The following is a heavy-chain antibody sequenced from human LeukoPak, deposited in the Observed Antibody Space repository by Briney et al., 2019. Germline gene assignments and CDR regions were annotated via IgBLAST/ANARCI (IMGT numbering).Heavy chain of an antibody. D-gene: IGHD1/OR15-1a*01. CDR2: ISYDGSNK. V-gene: IGHV3-30*04. J-gene: IGHJ2*01. CDR1: GFTFSSYA. CDR3: ARTVVEQSYWYFDL. Sequence: GRSLRLSCAASGFTFSSYAMHWVRQAPGKGLEWVAVISYDGSNKYYADSVKGRFTISRDNSKNTLYLQMNSLRAEDTAVYYCARTVVEQSYWYFDLWGRGTLVTVSS.